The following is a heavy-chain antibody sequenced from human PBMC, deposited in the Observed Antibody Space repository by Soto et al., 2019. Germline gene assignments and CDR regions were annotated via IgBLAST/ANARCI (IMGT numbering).Heavy chain of an antibody. D-gene: IGHD2-21*02. CDR3: ASARGACGGDCYTHNWFDP. CDR1: GFTFSSYG. V-gene: IGHV3-33*01. CDR2: IWYDGSNK. J-gene: IGHJ5*02. Sequence: QVQLVESGGGVVQPGRSLRLSCAASGFTFSSYGMHWVRQAPGKGLEWVAVIWYDGSNKYYADSVKGRFTISRDNSKNXLXXQVNSLRAEDTAVYYCASARGACGGDCYTHNWFDPWGQGTLGTGSS.